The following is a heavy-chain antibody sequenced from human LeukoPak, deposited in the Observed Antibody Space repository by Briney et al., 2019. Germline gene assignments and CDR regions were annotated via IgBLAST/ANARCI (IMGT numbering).Heavy chain of an antibody. D-gene: IGHD2/OR15-2a*01. CDR2: IFYGGTT. V-gene: IGHV4-39*01. Sequence: SETLSLTCTVSGGSINKLNFYWGWIRQPPGKGLEWIGSIFYGGTTYSNPSLESRFTISVDTSKNQFSLKLNSVTAADTAIYYCASARSISGYYFWGQGTLVTVSS. J-gene: IGHJ1*01. CDR3: ASARSISGYYF. CDR1: GGSINKLNFY.